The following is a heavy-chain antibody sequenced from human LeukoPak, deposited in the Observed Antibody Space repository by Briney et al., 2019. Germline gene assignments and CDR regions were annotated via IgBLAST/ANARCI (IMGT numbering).Heavy chain of an antibody. J-gene: IGHJ6*03. D-gene: IGHD6-19*01. CDR1: GFTFSSYW. CDR2: IKQDGSEK. CDR3: ARSSGWYHRGPDYYYYYMDV. V-gene: IGHV3-7*01. Sequence: GGSLRLSCAASGFTFSSYWMSWVRQAPGKGLEWVANIKQDGSEKYYVDSVKGRFTISRDNAKNSLYLQMNSLRAEDTAIYYCARSSGWYHRGPDYYYYYMDVWGKGTTVTVS.